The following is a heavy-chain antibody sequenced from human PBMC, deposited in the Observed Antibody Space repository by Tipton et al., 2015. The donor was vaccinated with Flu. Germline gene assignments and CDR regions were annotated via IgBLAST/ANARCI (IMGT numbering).Heavy chain of an antibody. CDR3: ARDLRGYSGYTGGDAFYI. CDR1: GGSISSGSYY. Sequence: TLSLTCTVSGGSISSGSYYWNWIRQPAGKGLQWIGHIHTSGSSNYNPSLKSRVTISVDTSKNQFSLKLSSVTAADTAVYYCARDLRGYSGYTGGDAFYIWGQGTMVTVSS. V-gene: IGHV4-61*09. CDR2: IHTSGSS. J-gene: IGHJ3*02. D-gene: IGHD5-12*01.